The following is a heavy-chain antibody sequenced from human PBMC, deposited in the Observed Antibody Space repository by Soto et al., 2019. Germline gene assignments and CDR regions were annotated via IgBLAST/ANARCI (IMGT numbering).Heavy chain of an antibody. CDR1: GFTFSSYA. CDR2: IIGSGTST. CDR3: AKGKGLTESSTNY. V-gene: IGHV3-23*01. D-gene: IGHD2-2*01. J-gene: IGHJ4*02. Sequence: EVQLLESGGGLVQPGGSLRLSCAASGFTFSSYAMSWVRQAQGMGLEWVSGIIGSGTSTYYADSVKGRFTISRDNSKNTLFLQMNSLRAEDTAVYYCAKGKGLTESSTNYWGQGTLVTVSS.